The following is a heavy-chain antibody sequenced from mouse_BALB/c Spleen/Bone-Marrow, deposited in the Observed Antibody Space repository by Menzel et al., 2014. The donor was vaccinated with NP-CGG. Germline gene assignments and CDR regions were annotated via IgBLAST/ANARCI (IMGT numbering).Heavy chain of an antibody. Sequence: EVQLQQSGPVLVKPGASVKISCKASGYTFTDYNMHWVKQSRGKSLEWIGYIYPYNGGTGYNQKFKNKATLTVDNSSSTAYMEFRSLTSEDSAVYYCARGGAYWYFDVWGAGTTVTVSS. CDR1: GYTFTDYN. J-gene: IGHJ1*01. CDR3: ARGGAYWYFDV. V-gene: IGHV1S29*02. CDR2: IYPYNGGT.